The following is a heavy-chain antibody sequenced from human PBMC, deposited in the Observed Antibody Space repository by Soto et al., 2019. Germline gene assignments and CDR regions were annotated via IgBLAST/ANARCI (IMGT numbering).Heavy chain of an antibody. CDR3: ARQEWDSNWDYYYYMDV. CDR1: GGSISSSSYY. V-gene: IGHV4-39*01. J-gene: IGHJ6*03. CDR2: IYYSGST. Sequence: SETLSLTCTVSGGSISSSSYYWGWIRQPPGKGLEWIGSIYYSGSTYYNPSLKSRVTISVDTSKNQFSLKLSSVTAADTAVYYCARQEWDSNWDYYYYMDVWGKGTTVTVSS. D-gene: IGHD4-4*01.